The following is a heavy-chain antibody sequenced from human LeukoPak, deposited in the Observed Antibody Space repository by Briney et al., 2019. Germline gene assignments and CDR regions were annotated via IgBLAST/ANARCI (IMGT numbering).Heavy chain of an antibody. CDR1: GGSISSSSYY. CDR3: ARHDNIVVVVAALAFDC. CDR2: IYYSGNT. D-gene: IGHD2-15*01. V-gene: IGHV4-39*01. Sequence: SETLSLTCTVSGGSISSSSYYWGWIRQPPGKGLEWIGNIYYSGNTYYNPSLKSRVTISVDTSKNQFSLKLSSVTAADTAVYYCARHDNIVVVVAALAFDCWGQGTVVTVSS. J-gene: IGHJ4*02.